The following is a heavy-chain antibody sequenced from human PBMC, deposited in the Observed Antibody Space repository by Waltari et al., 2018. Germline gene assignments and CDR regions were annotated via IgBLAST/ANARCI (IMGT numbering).Heavy chain of an antibody. J-gene: IGHJ4*02. CDR1: GFTVSNNF. CDR2: IYSGGST. Sequence: EVQLVESGGGLIQPGGSLRLSCAASGFTVSNNFMMWVRPAPGKGLEWVSLIYSGGSTYYADSVKGRFTISRDYSENTLYLQMNSLRGEDTAVYYCARDRHCSSSGCSGLWGQGTLVTVSS. D-gene: IGHD2-2*01. CDR3: ARDRHCSSSGCSGL. V-gene: IGHV3-53*01.